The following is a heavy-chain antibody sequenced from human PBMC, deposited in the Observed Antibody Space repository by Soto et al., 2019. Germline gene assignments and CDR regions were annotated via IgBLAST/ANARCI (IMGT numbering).Heavy chain of an antibody. CDR2: IKRKTDGETT. J-gene: IGHJ4*02. V-gene: IGHV3-15*01. Sequence: AESLRPSFEASGFTFSNAWMTWVRQAPGKGLEWVGHIKRKTDGETTDYGAPMKGRFTISRDDSKNTLYLQVDSLKTEDTALYYCTTDVWVSRQTDYWGQGT. CDR3: TTDVWVSRQTDY. D-gene: IGHD3-16*01. CDR1: GFTFSNAW.